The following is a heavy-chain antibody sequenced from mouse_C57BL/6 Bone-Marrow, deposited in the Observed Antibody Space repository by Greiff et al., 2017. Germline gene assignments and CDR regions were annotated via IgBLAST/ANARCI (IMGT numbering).Heavy chain of an antibody. J-gene: IGHJ3*01. CDR2: IDPSDSYT. V-gene: IGHV1-50*01. D-gene: IGHD2-4*01. CDR3: GGDYDYDGAWFAY. Sequence: VQLQQSGAELVKPGASVKLSCKASGYTFTSYWMQWVKQRPGQGLEWIGEIDPSDSYTNYNQKFKGKATLTVDTSSSTAYMQLSSLTSEDSAVYYCGGDYDYDGAWFAYWGQGTLVTVSA. CDR1: GYTFTSYW.